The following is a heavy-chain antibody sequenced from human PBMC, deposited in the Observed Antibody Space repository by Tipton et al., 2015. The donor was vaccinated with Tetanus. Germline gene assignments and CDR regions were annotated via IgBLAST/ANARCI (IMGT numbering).Heavy chain of an antibody. Sequence: TLSLTCSVSGGSISGSSYYWSWIRQPPGKALEWIGSIYYSGSTFYHPSLQSRVTISVDTSKNQFSLRLSSVTAADTAVYYCARANNDFPKKGPFDYWGQGARVIVSS. V-gene: IGHV4-39*07. J-gene: IGHJ4*02. CDR2: IYYSGST. CDR3: ARANNDFPKKGPFDY. D-gene: IGHD3-3*01. CDR1: GGSISGSSYY.